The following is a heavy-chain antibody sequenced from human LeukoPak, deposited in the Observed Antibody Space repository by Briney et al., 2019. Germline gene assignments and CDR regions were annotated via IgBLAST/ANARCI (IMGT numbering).Heavy chain of an antibody. V-gene: IGHV3-30*02. J-gene: IGHJ4*02. CDR3: AKEVGTSALDY. Sequence: AGGSLRLSCAASGFTFSSYGMHWVRQAPGKGLEWVAFIRYDGSNKYYADSVKGRFTISRDNSKNTLYLQMNSLRAEDTAVYYCAKEVGTSALDYWGQGTLVTVSS. CDR2: IRYDGSNK. CDR1: GFTFSSYG. D-gene: IGHD1-26*01.